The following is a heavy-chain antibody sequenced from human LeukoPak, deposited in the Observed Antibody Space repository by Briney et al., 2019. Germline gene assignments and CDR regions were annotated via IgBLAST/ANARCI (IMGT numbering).Heavy chain of an antibody. CDR3: ARKTMATVLYFDY. V-gene: IGHV1-46*01. Sequence: ASVKVSCKASGYTFTSYYMHWVRQAPGQGLEWMGIINPSGGSASYAQKFQGRVTMTRDMSTSTVYMELSSLRSEDTAVYYCARKTMATVLYFDYWGQGTLVTVSS. CDR2: INPSGGSA. CDR1: GYTFTSYY. J-gene: IGHJ4*02. D-gene: IGHD5-24*01.